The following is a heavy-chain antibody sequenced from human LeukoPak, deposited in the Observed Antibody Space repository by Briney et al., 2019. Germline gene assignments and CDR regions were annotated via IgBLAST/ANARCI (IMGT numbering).Heavy chain of an antibody. D-gene: IGHD6-19*01. Sequence: SETLSLTCTVSGGSISGYYWSWIRQPPGKGLEWIGYIYYSENTNYNPSLKSRVTISLDTSKNQFSLKLNSVTTADTAVYFCTRRVVVTGTPKAYFDYWGQGILVTVSS. CDR3: TRRVVVTGTPKAYFDY. CDR1: GGSISGYY. V-gene: IGHV4-59*08. CDR2: IYYSENT. J-gene: IGHJ4*02.